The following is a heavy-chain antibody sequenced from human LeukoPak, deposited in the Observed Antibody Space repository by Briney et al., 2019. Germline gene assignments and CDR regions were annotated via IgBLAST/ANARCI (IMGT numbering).Heavy chain of an antibody. CDR2: IYYSGST. V-gene: IGHV4-39*01. CDR1: GGSISSSSYY. CDR3: ARRGYRHDY. J-gene: IGHJ4*02. D-gene: IGHD5-18*01. Sequence: SETLSLTCTVSGGSISSSSYYWGWIRQPPGKGLEWIGSIYYSGSTYYNPSLKSRVTISVDTSKNQFSLKLSSVTAADTAVYYCARRGYRHDYWGQGTLVTASS.